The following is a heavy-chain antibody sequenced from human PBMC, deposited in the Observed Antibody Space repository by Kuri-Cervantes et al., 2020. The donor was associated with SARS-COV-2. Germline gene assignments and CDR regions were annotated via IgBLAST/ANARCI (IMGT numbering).Heavy chain of an antibody. V-gene: IGHV4-39*07. J-gene: IGHJ5*02. CDR1: GGSLSSGDYY. D-gene: IGHD5-18*01. CDR2: ISYTGSA. Sequence: SETLSLTCTVSGGSLSSGDYYWTWVRQPPGKGLEWLGSISYTGSAYYNPSLESRVTISVDASKNQFSLKLSSATAADTAVYYCARLGFSRGYSYGSGNWFDPWGQGTLVTVSS. CDR3: ARLGFSRGYSYGSGNWFDP.